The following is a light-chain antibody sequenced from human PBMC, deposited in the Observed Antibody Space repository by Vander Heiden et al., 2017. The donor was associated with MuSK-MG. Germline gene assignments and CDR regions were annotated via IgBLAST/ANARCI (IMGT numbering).Light chain of an antibody. CDR3: KSWDSSGNHLV. V-gene: IGLV3-19*01. Sequence: HGYSLRGYDASWYRQNPGPPPVLAIYGKNNRPAGIPDRFSGSSSGNTAALTIRGAQAEDEADYYCKSWDSSGNHLVFGGGTKLTVL. J-gene: IGLJ2*01. CDR1: SLRGYD. CDR2: GKN.